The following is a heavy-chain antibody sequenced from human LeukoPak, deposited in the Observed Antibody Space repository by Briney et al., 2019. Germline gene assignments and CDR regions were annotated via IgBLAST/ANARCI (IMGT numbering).Heavy chain of an antibody. D-gene: IGHD2-21*02. Sequence: PSETLSLTCTVFGGSLNSGSYYWSWLRQYPGKGLEWIGYISYSGSTHYNPSLKSRVSISGDTSKTQFSLNVKSVTAADTAVYYCARMSRGTVVVTPYYFDYWGQGTRVTVSS. V-gene: IGHV4-31*03. CDR2: ISYSGST. CDR3: ARMSRGTVVVTPYYFDY. CDR1: GGSLNSGSYY. J-gene: IGHJ4*02.